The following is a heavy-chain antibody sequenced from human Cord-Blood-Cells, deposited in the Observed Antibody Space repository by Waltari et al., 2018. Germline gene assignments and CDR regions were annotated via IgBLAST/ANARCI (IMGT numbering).Heavy chain of an antibody. CDR1: GGSFSGYS. CDR2: INHSGST. Sequence: QVQLQQWGAGLLKPSETLSLTCAVYGGSFSGYSWSWIRQPPGKGLEWIGEINHSGSTNYNPSLKSRVTISVDTSKNQFSLKLSSVTAADTAVYYCARGSGITIFGVVIISPFDYWGQGTLVTVSS. D-gene: IGHD3-3*01. V-gene: IGHV4-34*01. CDR3: ARGSGITIFGVVIISPFDY. J-gene: IGHJ4*02.